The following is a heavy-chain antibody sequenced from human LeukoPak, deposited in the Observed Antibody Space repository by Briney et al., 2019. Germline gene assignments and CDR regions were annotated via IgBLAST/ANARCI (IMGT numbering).Heavy chain of an antibody. V-gene: IGHV4-59*01. Sequence: PSETLSLTCTVSGGSISSYYWSWIRQPPGKRLEWIAYVAYTGSAVYNPSLKSRVTISVDTSKNQFSLKLKSVTAADTAVYYCARGPLDSADYSFDYWGQGALVTASS. CDR3: ARGPLDSADYSFDY. CDR1: GGSISSYY. CDR2: VAYTGSA. J-gene: IGHJ4*02. D-gene: IGHD3-22*01.